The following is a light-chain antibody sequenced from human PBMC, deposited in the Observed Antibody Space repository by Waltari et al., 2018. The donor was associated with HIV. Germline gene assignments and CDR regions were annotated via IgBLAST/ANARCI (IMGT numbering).Light chain of an antibody. V-gene: IGLV2-8*01. J-gene: IGLJ2*01. CDR2: EVT. CDR3: SSYAGSNNHVV. CDR1: SSDVGGYNY. Sequence: QSALTQPPSASGSPGQSVTISCTGTSSDVGGYNYVPWHQHHPGKAPKLMIFEVTKRPSGVPDRFSGSKSGNTASLTVSGLQAEDEADYYCSSYAGSNNHVVFGGGTKLTVL.